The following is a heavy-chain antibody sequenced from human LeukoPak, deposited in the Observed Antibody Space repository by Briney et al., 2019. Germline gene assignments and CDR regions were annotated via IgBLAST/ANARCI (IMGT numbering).Heavy chain of an antibody. Sequence: GGSLRLSCAASGFTFSSYGMHWVRQAPGKGLEWVAVISYDGSNKYYADSVKGRFTISRDNSKNTLYLQMNSLRAEDTAVYYCAKDGDMITFGGVIVSIRNYYYFDYWGQGTLATVSS. CDR1: GFTFSSYG. V-gene: IGHV3-30*18. D-gene: IGHD3-16*02. CDR3: AKDGDMITFGGVIVSIRNYYYFDY. J-gene: IGHJ4*02. CDR2: ISYDGSNK.